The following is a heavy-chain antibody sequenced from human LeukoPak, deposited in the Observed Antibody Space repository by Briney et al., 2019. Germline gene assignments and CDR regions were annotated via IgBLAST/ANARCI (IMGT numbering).Heavy chain of an antibody. J-gene: IGHJ6*03. CDR1: GYSFISCW. CDR3: ARRRIVVVPAANLGDYYYYYYMDV. CDR2: IYHCDSDT. V-gene: IGHV5-51*01. D-gene: IGHD2-2*01. Sequence: SAASPQIFSKASGYSFISCWYWCVLQQPPKELLWRVVIYHCDSDTSYSPSFQGQVTISADKSISTSYLQWSSLTASDTAMYYCARRRIVVVPAANLGDYYYYYYMDVWGKGTTVTVSS.